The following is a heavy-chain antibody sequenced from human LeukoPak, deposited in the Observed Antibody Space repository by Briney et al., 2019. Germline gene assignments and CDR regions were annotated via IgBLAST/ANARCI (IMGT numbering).Heavy chain of an antibody. CDR3: ARVIGYSYGFADY. J-gene: IGHJ4*02. Sequence: ASVKVSCKASGYTFTSYGISWVRQAPGQGLEWMGWISAYNGNTNYAQKFQGRVTMTRNTSISTAYMELSSLRSEDTAVYYCARVIGYSYGFADYWGQGTLVTVSS. CDR2: ISAYNGNT. CDR1: GYTFTSYG. D-gene: IGHD5-18*01. V-gene: IGHV1-18*01.